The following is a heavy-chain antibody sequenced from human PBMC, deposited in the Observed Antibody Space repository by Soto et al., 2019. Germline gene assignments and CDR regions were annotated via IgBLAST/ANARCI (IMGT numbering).Heavy chain of an antibody. J-gene: IGHJ4*02. D-gene: IGHD3-3*01. CDR3: AKSGTFVLRFLEWLQTPLDY. CDR2: ISGSGGST. Sequence: GGSLRLSCAASGFTFSSYAMSWVLQAPGQWLEWVSAISGSGGSTYDADSVKGRFTISRDNSKNTLYLKMNSLRAEDTAVYYCAKSGTFVLRFLEWLQTPLDYWGQGTLVTVSS. CDR1: GFTFSSYA. V-gene: IGHV3-23*01.